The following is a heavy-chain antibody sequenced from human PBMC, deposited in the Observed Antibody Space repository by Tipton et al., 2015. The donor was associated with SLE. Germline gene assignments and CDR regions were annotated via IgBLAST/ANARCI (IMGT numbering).Heavy chain of an antibody. V-gene: IGHV3-30*19. CDR2: ISYDGSNK. Sequence: SLRLSCAASGFTFSSYGMHWVRQAPGKGLEWVAVISYDGSNKYYADSVKGRFTISRDNSKNTLYLQMNSLRAEDTAVYYCARVGQYYYDSSGIRDAFDIWGQGTMVTVSS. CDR1: GFTFSSYG. D-gene: IGHD3-22*01. CDR3: ARVGQYYYDSSGIRDAFDI. J-gene: IGHJ3*02.